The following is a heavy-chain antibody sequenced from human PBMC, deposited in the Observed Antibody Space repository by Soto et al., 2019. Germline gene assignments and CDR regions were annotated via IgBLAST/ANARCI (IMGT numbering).Heavy chain of an antibody. CDR3: ASEVGHYDFWSGYCPGMDV. Sequence: GASVNVSFKDSGYTFSRYSIPWVRQAPWQGVDWIRWNTTNSPGTKYAQKFQGWVTMTRDTYISTAYMELSRLRSDDKAVYYCASEVGHYDFWSGYCPGMDVGRQGPTVNVSS. CDR2: NTTNSPGT. D-gene: IGHD3-3*01. CDR1: GYTFSRYS. V-gene: IGHV1-2*04. J-gene: IGHJ6*02.